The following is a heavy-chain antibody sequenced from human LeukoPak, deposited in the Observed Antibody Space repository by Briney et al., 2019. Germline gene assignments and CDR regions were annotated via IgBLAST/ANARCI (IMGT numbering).Heavy chain of an antibody. D-gene: IGHD3-3*01. CDR3: AKGYWSGYSFDNWFDP. CDR1: GFTFSDYY. CDR2: ISGSGSTI. J-gene: IGHJ5*02. V-gene: IGHV3-11*04. Sequence: GGSLRLSCAASGFTFSDYYMSWIRQSPGKGLEWVSYISGSGSTIYYADSVKGRFTVSRDNAKNSLYLQMNSLRTEDTAVYYCAKGYWSGYSFDNWFDPWGQGTLVTVSS.